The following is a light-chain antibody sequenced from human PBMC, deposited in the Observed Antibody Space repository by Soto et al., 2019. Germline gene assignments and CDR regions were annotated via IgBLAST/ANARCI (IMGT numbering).Light chain of an antibody. CDR1: QSVSSN. CDR3: QQYNNWPPDRT. J-gene: IGKJ1*01. CDR2: GAS. Sequence: EIVMTQSPATLSVSPGERATLSSRASQSVSSNLAWYQQKPGQAPRLLIYGASTRATGIPARFSGSGSATEFTLTISSLQSEDFAIYFCQQYNNWPPDRTFGQGTKVEIK. V-gene: IGKV3-15*01.